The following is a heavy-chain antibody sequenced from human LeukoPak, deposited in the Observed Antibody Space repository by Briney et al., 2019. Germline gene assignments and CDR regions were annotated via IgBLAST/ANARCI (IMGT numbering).Heavy chain of an antibody. CDR1: GFTFSSYW. CDR2: IKQDGSEK. D-gene: IGHD3-16*01. V-gene: IGHV3-7*01. CDR3: ARDTRGSGALWPYFDY. Sequence: PGGSLRLSCAASGFTFSSYWMSWVRQAPGKGLEWVANIKQDGSEKYYVDSVKGRFTISRDNAKNSLYLQMNSLRAEDTAVYYCARDTRGSGALWPYFDYWGQGTLVTVSS. J-gene: IGHJ4*02.